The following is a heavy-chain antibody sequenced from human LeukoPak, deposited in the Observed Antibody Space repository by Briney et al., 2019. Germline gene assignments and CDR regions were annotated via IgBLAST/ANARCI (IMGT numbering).Heavy chain of an antibody. CDR2: ISYDGSET. V-gene: IGHV3-30*03. CDR3: ARSREWERLSSLDS. CDR1: GFTFRSPG. J-gene: IGHJ4*02. Sequence: GGSLRLSCAASGFTFRSPGIHWVRQAPGKGLECVAFISYDGSETYYVDSVRGRFTISRDNAKDTVALHMSSLRADDTAVYYCARSREWERLSSLDSWGEGTLVTVSS. D-gene: IGHD1-26*01.